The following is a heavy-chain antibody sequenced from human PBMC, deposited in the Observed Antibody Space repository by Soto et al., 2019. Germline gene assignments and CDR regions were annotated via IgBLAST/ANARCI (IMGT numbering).Heavy chain of an antibody. D-gene: IGHD2-2*01. CDR3: AREAGSTSFYGMDV. CDR2: IWYDGSNK. V-gene: IGHV3-33*01. Sequence: GGSLRFSCAASGFTFSSYGMHWVRQAPGKGLEWVAVIWYDGSNKYYADSVKGRFTISRDNSKNTLYLQMNSLRAEDTAVYYCAREAGSTSFYGMDVWGQGTTVTVSS. CDR1: GFTFSSYG. J-gene: IGHJ6*02.